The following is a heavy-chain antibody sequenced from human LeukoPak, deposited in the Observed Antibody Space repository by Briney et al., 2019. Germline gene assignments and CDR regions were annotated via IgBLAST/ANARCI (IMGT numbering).Heavy chain of an antibody. D-gene: IGHD1-7*01. CDR2: MNPNSGNT. Sequence: ASVKVSCKASGYTFTSYDINWVRQATGQGLEWMGWMNPNSGNTGYAQKFQGRVTMTRNTSISTAYMELSSLRSEDTAVYYCAGAGLYNWNYPRDYWGQGTLVTVSS. J-gene: IGHJ4*02. CDR3: AGAGLYNWNYPRDY. V-gene: IGHV1-8*01. CDR1: GYTFTSYD.